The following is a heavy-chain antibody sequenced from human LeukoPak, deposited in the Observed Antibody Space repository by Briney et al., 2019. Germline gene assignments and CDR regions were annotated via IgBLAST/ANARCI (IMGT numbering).Heavy chain of an antibody. V-gene: IGHV1-18*01. CDR1: GYTFTSYA. Sequence: ASVKVSCKASGYTFTSYAMNWVRQAPGQGLEWMGWISAYNGNTNYAQKLQGRVTMTTDTSTSTAYMELRSLRSDDTAVYYCARAQREYSYGWGYYFDYWGQGTLVTVSS. J-gene: IGHJ4*02. CDR2: ISAYNGNT. CDR3: ARAQREYSYGWGYYFDY. D-gene: IGHD5-18*01.